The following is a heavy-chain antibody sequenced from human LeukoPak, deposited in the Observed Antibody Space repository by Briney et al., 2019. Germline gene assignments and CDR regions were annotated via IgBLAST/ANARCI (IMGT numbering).Heavy chain of an antibody. D-gene: IGHD2-2*01. CDR3: ARGAVPAAIGGLVDY. CDR1: GFTFSSYD. Sequence: GGSLRLSCAASGFTFSSYDMHWVRQAPGKGLEWVSAIGTAGDTYYPGSVKGRFTISRENAKNSLYLQMNSLRAGDTAVYYCARGAVPAAIGGLVDYWGQGTLVTVSS. CDR2: IGTAGDT. J-gene: IGHJ4*02. V-gene: IGHV3-13*01.